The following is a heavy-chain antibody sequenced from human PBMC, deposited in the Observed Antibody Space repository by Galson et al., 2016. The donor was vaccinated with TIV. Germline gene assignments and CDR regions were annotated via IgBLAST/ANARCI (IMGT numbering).Heavy chain of an antibody. CDR3: ARGRGGSYPYYLDY. Sequence: SVKVSCKASGYIFTDYYIHWVRQAPRQGLEWMGWINPDTFGTNYARKFQDRVTMTRATSISAAYLELSGLNSDDTAIYYCARGRGGSYPYYLDYWGQGSLVTVSS. J-gene: IGHJ4*02. CDR1: GYIFTDYY. D-gene: IGHD1-26*01. CDR2: INPDTFGT. V-gene: IGHV1-2*02.